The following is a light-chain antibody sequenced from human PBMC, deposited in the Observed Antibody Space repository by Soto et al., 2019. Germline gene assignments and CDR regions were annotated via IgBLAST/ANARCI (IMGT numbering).Light chain of an antibody. CDR1: QSVSSY. Sequence: EIVLTQSPATLSLSPGERATLSCRASQSVSSYLAWYQQKPGQAPRLLIYDASNRATGIPARFSGSGSGTDFPLTISSLEHADFAVYSCQQPYTFGQGTKLEIK. CDR3: QQPYT. CDR2: DAS. J-gene: IGKJ2*01. V-gene: IGKV3-11*01.